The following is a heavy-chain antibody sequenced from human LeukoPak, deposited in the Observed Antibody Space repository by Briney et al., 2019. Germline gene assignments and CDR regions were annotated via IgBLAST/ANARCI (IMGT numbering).Heavy chain of an antibody. V-gene: IGHV3-20*04. Sequence: GGSLRLSCAASGFTFDYYAMSWVRQAPGKGLEWVSGINWNGGSTGYADSVKGRFTISRDNSKNTLYLQMNSLRAEDTAVYYCAREGGYNYSCDYWGQGTLVTVSS. J-gene: IGHJ4*02. CDR3: AREGGYNYSCDY. D-gene: IGHD5-18*01. CDR2: INWNGGST. CDR1: GFTFDYYA.